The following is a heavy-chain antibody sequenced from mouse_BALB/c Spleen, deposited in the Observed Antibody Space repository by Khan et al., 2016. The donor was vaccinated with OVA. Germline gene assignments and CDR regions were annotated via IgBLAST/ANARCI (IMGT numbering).Heavy chain of an antibody. CDR1: GYSITSDYA. V-gene: IGHV3-2*02. CDR3: ARRRV. CDR2: IHYSGST. Sequence: EVQLQESGPGLVKPSQSLTLTCTVTGYSITSDYAWFWIRQLPGSKLEWMGYIHYSGSTSYHPSLKRRISITRDTSTNQFFLQLNSVTTEDTATYYCARRRVWGAGTTVTVSS. J-gene: IGHJ1*01.